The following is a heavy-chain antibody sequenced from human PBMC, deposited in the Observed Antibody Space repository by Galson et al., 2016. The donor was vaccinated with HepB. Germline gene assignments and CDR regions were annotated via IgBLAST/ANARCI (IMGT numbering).Heavy chain of an antibody. CDR2: VNHLGGA. D-gene: IGHD3-22*01. CDR1: GGSLTNAY. V-gene: IGHV4-34*01. J-gene: IGHJ4*02. Sequence: SETLSLTCDVFGGSLTNAYWTWIRQPPGKGLEWIGEVNHLGGATYNPSLKSRVTISVDTSKNQFSLKLSSVTAADTAVYYCARYSSGYRPNFDYWGQGTLVIVSS. CDR3: ARYSSGYRPNFDY.